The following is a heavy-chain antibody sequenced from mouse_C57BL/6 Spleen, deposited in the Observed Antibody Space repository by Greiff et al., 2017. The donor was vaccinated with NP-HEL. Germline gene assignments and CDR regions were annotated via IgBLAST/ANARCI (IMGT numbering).Heavy chain of an antibody. J-gene: IGHJ3*01. CDR2: ISSGGDYI. Sequence: EVMLVESGEGLVKPGGSLKLSCAASGFTFSSYAMSWVRQTPEKRLEWVAYISSGGDYIYYADTVKGRFTISRDNARNTLYLQMSSLKSEDTAMYYCTRVGAGTWGFAYWGQGTLVTVSA. D-gene: IGHD4-1*01. CDR1: GFTFSSYA. CDR3: TRVGAGTWGFAY. V-gene: IGHV5-9-1*02.